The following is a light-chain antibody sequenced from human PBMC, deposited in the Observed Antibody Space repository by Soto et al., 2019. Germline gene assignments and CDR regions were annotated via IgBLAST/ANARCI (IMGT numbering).Light chain of an antibody. CDR2: GAS. CDR1: QSLSTN. Sequence: EIVMTQSPATLYVSPGERATLYCRASQSLSTNLAWYKQKPGKAPRLLIYGASTRATGIPARFSGSGSGTEFTLTISSLQSEDFAVYYCQQYNKWPPITFGQGTRLEIK. CDR3: QQYNKWPPIT. V-gene: IGKV3-15*01. J-gene: IGKJ5*01.